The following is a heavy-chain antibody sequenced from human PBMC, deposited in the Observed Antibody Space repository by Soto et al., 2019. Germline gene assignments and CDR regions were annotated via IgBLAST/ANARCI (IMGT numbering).Heavy chain of an antibody. CDR3: ARSRGFLEWLSPYGMDV. CDR1: GGSISSSSYY. V-gene: IGHV4-39*01. CDR2: IYYSGST. J-gene: IGHJ6*02. D-gene: IGHD3-3*01. Sequence: KTSETLSLTCTVSGGSISSSSYYWGWIRQPPGKGLEWIGSIYYSGSTYYNPSLKSRVTISVDTSKNQFSLKLSSVTAVDTAVYYCARSRGFLEWLSPYGMDVWGQGTTVTVSS.